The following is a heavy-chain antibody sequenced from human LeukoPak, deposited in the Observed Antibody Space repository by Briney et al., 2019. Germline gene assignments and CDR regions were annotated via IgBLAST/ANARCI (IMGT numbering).Heavy chain of an antibody. CDR3: ARVGYSSGWYERIDY. CDR2: ISAYNGNT. Sequence: ASVKVSCKASGYTFTSYGISWVRQAPGQGLEWMGWISAYNGNTNYAQKLQGRVTMTTDTSTSTAYMELRSLRSDDTAVYYCARVGYSSGWYERIDYWGQGTLVTVSS. D-gene: IGHD6-19*01. J-gene: IGHJ4*02. CDR1: GYTFTSYG. V-gene: IGHV1-18*01.